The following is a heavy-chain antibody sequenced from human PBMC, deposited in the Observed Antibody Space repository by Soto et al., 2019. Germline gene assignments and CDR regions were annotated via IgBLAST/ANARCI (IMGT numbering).Heavy chain of an antibody. V-gene: IGHV4-30-4*01. D-gene: IGHD3-16*01. Sequence: QVQLQESGPGLVKPSQTLSLTCTVSGGSISSGDYYWSWIRQPPGKGLEWIGYIYYSGSTYYNPSLKRRVTISVDTSKNQFSPKLSSVTAAEPAVYYWARDVRGSYFDYWGQGTLVTVSS. CDR2: IYYSGST. CDR3: ARDVRGSYFDY. J-gene: IGHJ4*02. CDR1: GGSISSGDYY.